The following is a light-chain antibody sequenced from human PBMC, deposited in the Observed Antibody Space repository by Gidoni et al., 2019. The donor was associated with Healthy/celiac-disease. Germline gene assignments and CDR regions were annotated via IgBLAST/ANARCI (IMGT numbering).Light chain of an antibody. J-gene: IGKJ2*01. CDR2: GAS. CDR3: QQYGSSPPRT. CDR1: QSVSSSY. V-gene: IGKV3-20*01. Sequence: EIVLTQSPGTLSLSPGERATLSCRASQSVSSSYLAWYQQKPGQAPRLLIYGASSRATGIPDRFSGSGSGTDFTLTISRLEPKDFAVYYCQQYGSSPPRTFXXXTKLEIK.